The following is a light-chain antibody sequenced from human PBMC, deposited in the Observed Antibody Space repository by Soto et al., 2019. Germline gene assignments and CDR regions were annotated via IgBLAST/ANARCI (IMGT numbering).Light chain of an antibody. Sequence: QSALTQPASVSGSPGQSITISCTGTSSDVGGYNYVSWYQQHPGKAPKIMIYEVSNRPSRVSNRLTGSKSGNTASLTIYGLQAEYEADYYCSSYTSSSIDYVFGTGTKVTVL. J-gene: IGLJ1*01. CDR1: SSDVGGYNY. V-gene: IGLV2-14*01. CDR2: EVS. CDR3: SSYTSSSIDYV.